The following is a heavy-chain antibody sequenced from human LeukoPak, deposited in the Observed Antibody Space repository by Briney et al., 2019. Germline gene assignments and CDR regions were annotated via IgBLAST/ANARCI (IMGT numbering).Heavy chain of an antibody. CDR3: AKNVASYDILTGLLDY. V-gene: IGHV3-23*01. D-gene: IGHD3-9*01. J-gene: IGHJ4*02. CDR1: GFTFSSHA. CDR2: ISGSGGST. Sequence: PGGSLRLSCVASGFTFSSHAMSWVRQAPGKGLEWVSAISGSGGSTYYADSVKGRFTISRDNSKNTLYLQMNSLRAEDTAVYYCAKNVASYDILTGLLDYWGQGTLVTVSS.